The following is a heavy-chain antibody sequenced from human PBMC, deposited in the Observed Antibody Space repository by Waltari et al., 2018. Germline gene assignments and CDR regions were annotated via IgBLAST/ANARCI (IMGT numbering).Heavy chain of an antibody. CDR3: ARPVGWENENGIDS. CDR2: IYPGDSAT. D-gene: IGHD1-26*01. Sequence: QTPGKGLEWMGIIYPGDSATIYSPSFQGQVTISADKSISTAYLQWNSLKASDTAIYYCARPVGWENENGIDSWGQGTLVTVSS. V-gene: IGHV5-51*01. J-gene: IGHJ4*02.